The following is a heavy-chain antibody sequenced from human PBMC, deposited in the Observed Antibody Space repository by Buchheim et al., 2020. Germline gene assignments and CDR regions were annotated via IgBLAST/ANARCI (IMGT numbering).Heavy chain of an antibody. CDR3: AKDFGRHKNIVVVPAATNRYYYYGMDV. D-gene: IGHD2-2*01. CDR1: GFTFSSYG. J-gene: IGHJ6*02. CDR2: ISYDGSNK. Sequence: QVQLVESGGGVVQPGRSLRLSCAASGFTFSSYGMHWVRQAPGKGLEWVAVISYDGSNKYYADSVKGRFTISRDNSKNTLYLQMSSLRAEDTAVYYCAKDFGRHKNIVVVPAATNRYYYYGMDVWGQGTT. V-gene: IGHV3-30*18.